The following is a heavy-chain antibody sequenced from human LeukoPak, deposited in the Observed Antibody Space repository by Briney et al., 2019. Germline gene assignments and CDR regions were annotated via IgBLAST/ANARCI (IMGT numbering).Heavy chain of an antibody. V-gene: IGHV4-31*03. J-gene: IGHJ4*02. CDR2: IYYSGST. CDR1: GGSISSGGYY. CDR3: ASSGSHFPIDY. Sequence: PSQTLSLTCTVSGGSISSGGYYWSWIRQHPGKGLEWIGYIYYSGSTYYNPSLKSRVTISVDTSKNQFSLKLSSVTAADTAVYYCASSGSHFPIDYWGQGTLVTVSS. D-gene: IGHD1-26*01.